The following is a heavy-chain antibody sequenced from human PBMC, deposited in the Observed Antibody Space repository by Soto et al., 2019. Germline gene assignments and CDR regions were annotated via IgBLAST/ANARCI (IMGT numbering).Heavy chain of an antibody. CDR3: AKSPSSSWYYYGMDV. Sequence: GGSLRLSCAASGFTFSSYAMSWVRQAPGKGLEWVSAISGSGGSTYYADSVKGRFTISRDNSKNTLYLQMNSLRAEDTAVYYCAKSPSSSWYYYGMDVWGQGTTVTVSS. D-gene: IGHD6-13*01. J-gene: IGHJ6*02. CDR2: ISGSGGST. CDR1: GFTFSSYA. V-gene: IGHV3-23*01.